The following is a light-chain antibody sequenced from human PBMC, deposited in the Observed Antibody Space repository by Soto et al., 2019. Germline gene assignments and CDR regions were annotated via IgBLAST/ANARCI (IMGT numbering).Light chain of an antibody. CDR3: SSYTTNRPDVV. J-gene: IGLJ2*01. V-gene: IGLV2-14*01. CDR2: DVS. Sequence: QSALTQPASVSGSPGQSITISCTGTSSDVGGYNYVSWYQQHPGKAPKLMIYDVSNRPSGVSNRFSGSKSGKTASLTISGLQAQDEADYYCSSYTTNRPDVVFGGRTNLTVL. CDR1: SSDVGGYNY.